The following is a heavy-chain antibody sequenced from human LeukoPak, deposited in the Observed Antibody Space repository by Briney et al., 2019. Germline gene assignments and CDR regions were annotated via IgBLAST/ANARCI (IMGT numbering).Heavy chain of an antibody. CDR2: IYSSGST. V-gene: IGHV4-4*07. D-gene: IGHD6-13*01. CDR3: ASQYSSSWYYNAFDI. Sequence: PSETLSLTCTVSGGAISGYYWNWIRQPAGKGLEWIGRIYSSGSTTYNPSLKGRVTMSVDTSKKLFSLKLSSVTAADTAVYYCASQYSSSWYYNAFDIWGQGTMVTVSS. CDR1: GGAISGYY. J-gene: IGHJ3*02.